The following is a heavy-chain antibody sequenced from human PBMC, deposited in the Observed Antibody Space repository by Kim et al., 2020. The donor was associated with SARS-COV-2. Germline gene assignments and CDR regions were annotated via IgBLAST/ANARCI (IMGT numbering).Heavy chain of an antibody. CDR1: GYSFTSYW. Sequence: GESLKISCKGSGYSFTSYWIGWVRQMPGKGLEWMGIIYPGDSDTRYSPFFQGQVTISADKSISTAYLQWSSLKASDTAMYYCARHKVIAAAGQYYYYGMDVWGQGTTVTVSS. CDR2: IYPGDSDT. D-gene: IGHD6-13*01. CDR3: ARHKVIAAAGQYYYYGMDV. J-gene: IGHJ6*02. V-gene: IGHV5-51*01.